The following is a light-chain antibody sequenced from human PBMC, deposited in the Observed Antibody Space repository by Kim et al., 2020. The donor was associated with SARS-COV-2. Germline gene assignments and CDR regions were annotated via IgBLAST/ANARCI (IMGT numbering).Light chain of an antibody. CDR1: QSVSSSY. CDR2: GAS. CDR3: QQYGSSPPDT. J-gene: IGKJ1*01. Sequence: PGERATLSCRASQSVSSSYLAWYQQKPGQAPRLLIYGASSRATGIPDRFSGSGSGTDFTLTISRLEPEDFAVYYCQQYGSSPPDTFGQGTKVDIK. V-gene: IGKV3-20*01.